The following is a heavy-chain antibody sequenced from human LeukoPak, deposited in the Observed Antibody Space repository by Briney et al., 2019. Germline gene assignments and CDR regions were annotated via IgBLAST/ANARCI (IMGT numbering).Heavy chain of an antibody. D-gene: IGHD5-18*01. CDR2: IKEDGSEE. CDR1: GFTFSDYW. Sequence: GGSLRLSCAASGFTFSDYWMSWVRQAPGKGLEWVGNIKEDGSEEVYEDSVKGRFTISRDNSKNTLYLQMNSLRAEDTAIYYCAKDPGMAVYSYGYDAFDIWGQGTMVTVSS. V-gene: IGHV3-7*01. J-gene: IGHJ3*02. CDR3: AKDPGMAVYSYGYDAFDI.